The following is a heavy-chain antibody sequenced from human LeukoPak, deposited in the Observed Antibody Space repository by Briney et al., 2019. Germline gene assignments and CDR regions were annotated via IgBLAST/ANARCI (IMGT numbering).Heavy chain of an antibody. V-gene: IGHV5-51*01. J-gene: IGHJ4*02. CDR2: MYPGDSET. Sequence: GESLKISCKGSGNSFINYWIGWVRQMPGKGLEWMGIMYPGDSETRYSPSVQGRVTISADKSISTAYLQWSSLKASDTAMYYCARHMTTVISPFDYWGQGSLVTVSS. D-gene: IGHD4-23*01. CDR1: GNSFINYW. CDR3: ARHMTTVISPFDY.